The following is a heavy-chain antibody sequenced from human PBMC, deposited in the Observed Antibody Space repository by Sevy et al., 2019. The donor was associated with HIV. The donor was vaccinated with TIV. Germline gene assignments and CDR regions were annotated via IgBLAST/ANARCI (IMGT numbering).Heavy chain of an antibody. D-gene: IGHD2-21*01. V-gene: IGHV3-30*02. J-gene: IGHJ4*02. CDR1: GLSYSSYG. Sequence: GGSLRLSCAASGLSYSSYGMHWLRQAPGKGLEWVADIQYDGSNKDYADSVKGRFTISRDNSKNTLDLQMNSLRVEDTAVYYCVKEGGGEGGDHWGQGTLVTVSS. CDR2: IQYDGSNK. CDR3: VKEGGGEGGDH.